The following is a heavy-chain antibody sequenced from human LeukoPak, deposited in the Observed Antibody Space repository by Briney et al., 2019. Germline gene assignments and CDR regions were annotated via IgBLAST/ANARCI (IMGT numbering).Heavy chain of an antibody. CDR2: ISAYNGNT. CDR3: ARNAGRDSSSWSYYYGMDV. J-gene: IGHJ6*02. CDR1: GYTFTSYG. Sequence: ASVKVSCKASGYTFTSYGISWVRQAPGQGLEWMGWISAYNGNTNYAQKLQGRVTMTTDTSTSTAYMELSRLRSDDTAVYYCARNAGRDSSSWSYYYGMDVWGQGTTVTVSS. V-gene: IGHV1-18*01. D-gene: IGHD6-13*01.